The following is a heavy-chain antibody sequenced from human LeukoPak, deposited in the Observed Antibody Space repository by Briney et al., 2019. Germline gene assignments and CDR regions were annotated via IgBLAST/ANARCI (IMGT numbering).Heavy chain of an antibody. CDR2: IGSSGRTI. D-gene: IGHD3-16*02. J-gene: IGHJ4*02. CDR3: ARESTFGGIIVRGNFGY. CDR1: GFTFSNYE. V-gene: IGHV3-48*03. Sequence: PGGSLRLSCAASGFTFSNYEMNWVRQAAGKGLEWVSYIGSSGRTIYYVDSVKGRFTISRDNAKNSLYLQMNSLRAEDTAVYYCARESTFGGIIVRGNFGYWGQGTLVTVSS.